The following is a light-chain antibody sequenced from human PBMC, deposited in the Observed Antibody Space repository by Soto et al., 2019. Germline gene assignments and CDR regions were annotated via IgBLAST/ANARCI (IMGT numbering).Light chain of an antibody. CDR2: DAS. J-gene: IGKJ2*01. Sequence: EIVLKQSPGTLSLSPGERATLSCRASESISSSYLAWYQQKPGQAPRLLIYDASSRATGIPDRFSGSGSGTDFTLTISRLEPEDFAVYYCQQYGSSPYTFGQGTKLEIK. CDR3: QQYGSSPYT. V-gene: IGKV3-20*01. CDR1: ESISSSY.